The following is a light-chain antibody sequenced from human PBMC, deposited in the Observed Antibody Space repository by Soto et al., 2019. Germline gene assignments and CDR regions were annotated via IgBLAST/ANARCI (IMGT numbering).Light chain of an antibody. V-gene: IGKV1-5*03. J-gene: IGKJ2*01. Sequence: DIQMTQSPSTLSPSVGDRVTITCRASQTISIWLAWYQQKPGKAPKLLIYKASSLESGVPSRFSGSGSGTEFTLTITSLQPDDFATYDCQQYNSYPYTFGQGTKLEIK. CDR3: QQYNSYPYT. CDR1: QTISIW. CDR2: KAS.